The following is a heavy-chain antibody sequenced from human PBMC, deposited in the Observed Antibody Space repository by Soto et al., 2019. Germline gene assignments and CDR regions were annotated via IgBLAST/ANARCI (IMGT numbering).Heavy chain of an antibody. CDR3: AKPNYYGSGSYYNLDY. CDR2: ISGGGGST. Sequence: EVQLLESGGGLVQPGGSLRLSCAASGFTFSSYAMSWVRQAPGKGLEWVSAISGGGGSTYYADSVKGRFTISRDNSKNTLYLQMNSLRAEDTAVYYCAKPNYYGSGSYYNLDYWGQGTLVTVSS. CDR1: GFTFSSYA. D-gene: IGHD3-10*01. V-gene: IGHV3-23*01. J-gene: IGHJ4*02.